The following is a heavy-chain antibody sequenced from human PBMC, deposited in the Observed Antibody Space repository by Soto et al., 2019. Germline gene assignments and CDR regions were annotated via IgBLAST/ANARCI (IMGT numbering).Heavy chain of an antibody. V-gene: IGHV4-59*08. CDR1: GGSISSYY. CDR2: IYYSGST. Sequence: QVQLQESGPGLVKPSETLSLTCTVSGGSISSYYWSWIRQPPGKGLEWIGYIYYSGSTNYNPSLKSRVTISVDTSKNQFSLKLSAVTAADTAVYYCASLVGAVDYGGQGTLVTVSS. CDR3: ASLVGAVDY. D-gene: IGHD1-26*01. J-gene: IGHJ4*02.